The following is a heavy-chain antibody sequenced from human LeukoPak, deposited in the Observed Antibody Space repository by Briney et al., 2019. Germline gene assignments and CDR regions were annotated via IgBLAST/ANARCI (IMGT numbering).Heavy chain of an antibody. CDR2: IKGDGSAS. D-gene: IGHD5-12*01. CDR1: GFTISSYY. J-gene: IGHJ4*02. V-gene: IGHV3-7*04. CDR3: ARDEVAVPGGDC. Sequence: GGSLRRSCAASGFTISSYYMRWVRQAPGKGREGLANIKGDGSASKYVDSGKGRFTISRDKAKNLLYLQMNRLRPEETAVYYCARDEVAVPGGDCWGQGTLVTVSS.